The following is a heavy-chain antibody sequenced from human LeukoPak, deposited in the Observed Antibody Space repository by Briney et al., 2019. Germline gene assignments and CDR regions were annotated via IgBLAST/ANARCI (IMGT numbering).Heavy chain of an antibody. J-gene: IGHJ4*02. V-gene: IGHV3-21*01. CDR2: ISSSSSYI. Sequence: PGGSLRLSCAASGFSFSSYSMNWVRQAPGQGLEWVSSISSSSSYIYYADSVKGRFTISRDNAKNSPYLQMNSLRAEDTSVYYCARMEGYSSSWYDDYWGQGTLVTVSS. CDR1: GFSFSSYS. D-gene: IGHD6-13*01. CDR3: ARMEGYSSSWYDDY.